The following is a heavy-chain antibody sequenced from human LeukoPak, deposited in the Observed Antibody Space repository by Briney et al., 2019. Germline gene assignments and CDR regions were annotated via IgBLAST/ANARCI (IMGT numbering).Heavy chain of an antibody. V-gene: IGHV4-39*01. CDR2: IYYSGST. Sequence: SETLSLTCTVSGGSISSSSYYWGWIRQPPGKGLEWIGSIYYSGSTYYNPSLKSRVTISVDTSKNQFSLKLSSMTAADTAVYYCARHVVRATSFFCRDTNCYTRYFDYWGQGTLVTVSS. CDR3: ARHVVRATSFFCRDTNCYTRYFDY. CDR1: GGSISSSSYY. D-gene: IGHD2-2*02. J-gene: IGHJ4*02.